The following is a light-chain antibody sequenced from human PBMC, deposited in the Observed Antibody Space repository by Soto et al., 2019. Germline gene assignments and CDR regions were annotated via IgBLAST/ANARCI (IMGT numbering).Light chain of an antibody. CDR1: QSVSSN. J-gene: IGKJ1*01. CDR2: GAS. Sequence: EIVMTQSPATLSVSPGERATLSCRASQSVSSNLAWYQQKPGQAPRLLIYGASTRATGIPARFSGSGSETESTLTIGSLQSEDFAVYYCQQYNNWPLTFGQGTKVEIK. V-gene: IGKV3-15*01. CDR3: QQYNNWPLT.